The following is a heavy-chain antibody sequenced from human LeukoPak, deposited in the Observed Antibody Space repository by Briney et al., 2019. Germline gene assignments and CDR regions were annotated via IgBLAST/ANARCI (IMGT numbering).Heavy chain of an antibody. V-gene: IGHV1-69*13. Sequence: VASVKVSCKASGGTFSSYAISWVRQAPGQGLEWMGGIIPIFGTANYAQKFQGRVTITADESTSTAYMELSSLRSEDTAVYYCARGHCTNGVCSTYGWFDPWGQGTLATVSS. CDR3: ARGHCTNGVCSTYGWFDP. CDR2: IIPIFGTA. D-gene: IGHD2-8*01. CDR1: GGTFSSYA. J-gene: IGHJ5*02.